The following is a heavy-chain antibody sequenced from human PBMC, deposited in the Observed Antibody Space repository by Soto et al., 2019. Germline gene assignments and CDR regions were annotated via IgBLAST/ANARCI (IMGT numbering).Heavy chain of an antibody. D-gene: IGHD6-13*01. CDR1: GFTFSSYA. V-gene: IGHV3-23*01. CDR2: ISGSGGST. CDR3: AKGIEAAVNGLEHDEYFQH. J-gene: IGHJ1*01. Sequence: GSLRLSCASSGFTFSSYAMSWVRQAPGKGLEWVSAISGSGGSTYYADSVKGRFTISRDNSKNTLYLQMKSLRAEDTAVYYCAKGIEAAVNGLEHDEYFQHWGQGTLATVSS.